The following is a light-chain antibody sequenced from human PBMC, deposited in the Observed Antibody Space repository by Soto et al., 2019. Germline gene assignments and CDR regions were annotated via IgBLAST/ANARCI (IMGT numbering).Light chain of an antibody. J-gene: IGLJ2*01. CDR3: ATWDDSMNGRV. Sequence: SLLTQPPPASGTPAQRGTISCSGSSSNVGTNIVNCYQQLPGTAPKLLIFDGYHRSSGVPDRFSASKFGTSASLAISGLQSEDEAAYDCATWDDSMNGRVFGGGTTLTVL. CDR2: DGY. V-gene: IGLV1-44*01. CDR1: SSNVGTNI.